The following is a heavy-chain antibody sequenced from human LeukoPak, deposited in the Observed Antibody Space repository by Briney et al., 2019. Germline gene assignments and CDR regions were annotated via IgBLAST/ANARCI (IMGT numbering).Heavy chain of an antibody. CDR3: AKGDYGDSFHQIDY. D-gene: IGHD4-17*01. J-gene: IGHJ4*02. V-gene: IGHV3-53*01. Sequence: GGSLRLSCAASGFTVSSNYMSWVRQAPGKGLEWVSVIYSGGSTYYADSVKGRFTISRDNSKNTLYLQMNSLRAEDTAVYYCAKGDYGDSFHQIDYWGQGTLVTVSS. CDR2: IYSGGST. CDR1: GFTVSSNY.